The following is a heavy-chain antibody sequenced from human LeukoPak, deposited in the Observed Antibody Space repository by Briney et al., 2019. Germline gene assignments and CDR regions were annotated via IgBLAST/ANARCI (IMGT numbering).Heavy chain of an antibody. J-gene: IGHJ3*01. V-gene: IGHV3-23*01. CDR2: ISGSGGST. CDR3: ARDPPNSGYTLDV. Sequence: GGSLRLSCAASGFTFSSYAMSWVRQAPGKGLEWVSAISGSGGSTYYADSVKGRFTISRDNSKNTLYLQMNSLRAGDTAVYYCARDPPNSGYTLDVWGQGTMVTVSS. D-gene: IGHD7-27*01. CDR1: GFTFSSYA.